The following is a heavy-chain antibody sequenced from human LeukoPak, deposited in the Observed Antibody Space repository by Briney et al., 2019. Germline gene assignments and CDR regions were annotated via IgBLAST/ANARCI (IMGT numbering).Heavy chain of an antibody. CDR1: GGTFSGYY. D-gene: IGHD2-21*02. CDR2: SNDSGGT. Sequence: PSETLSLTCAVYGGTFSGYYWSWIRQPPGKRLEWVGESNDSGGTNYNPSLKSRVTISADKSKNQVSLKLTSVTAADTAVYYCARDCGGDCFDAFDIWGQGTMVTVSS. V-gene: IGHV4-34*01. CDR3: ARDCGGDCFDAFDI. J-gene: IGHJ3*02.